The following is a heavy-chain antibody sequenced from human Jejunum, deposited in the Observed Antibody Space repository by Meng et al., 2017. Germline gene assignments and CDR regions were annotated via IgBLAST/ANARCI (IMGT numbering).Heavy chain of an antibody. D-gene: IGHD1-14*01. CDR2: TYYRSQWYN. CDR1: GDSVSSGSTA. J-gene: IGHJ4*02. V-gene: IGHV6-1*01. Sequence: SETLSLTCVISGDSVSSGSTAWHWIRQSPSRGLEWLGKTYYRSQWYNDYAVSVKSRITINPDTSKNQFSLQLISVSPEDTAVYYCARQYGNTFEYWGQGTLVTVSS. CDR3: ARQYGNTFEY.